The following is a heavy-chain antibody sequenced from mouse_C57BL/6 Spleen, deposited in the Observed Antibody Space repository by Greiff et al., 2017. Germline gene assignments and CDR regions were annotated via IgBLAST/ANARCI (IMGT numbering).Heavy chain of an antibody. CDR2: IDPSDSYT. Sequence: QVQLQQPGAELVMPGASVKLSCKASGYTFTSYWMHWVKQRPGQGLEWIGEIDPSDSYTNYNQKFKGKSTLTVDKSSSTAYMQLSSLTSEDSAVYYCAINSTPCAYWGQGTLVTVSA. J-gene: IGHJ3*01. V-gene: IGHV1-69*01. D-gene: IGHD6-1*01. CDR3: AINSTPCAY. CDR1: GYTFTSYW.